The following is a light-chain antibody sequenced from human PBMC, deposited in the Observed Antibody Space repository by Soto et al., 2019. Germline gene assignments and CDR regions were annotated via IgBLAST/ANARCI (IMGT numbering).Light chain of an antibody. J-gene: IGKJ4*01. V-gene: IGKV3-11*01. CDR1: QSVSSY. CDR2: DAS. CDR3: QQRSNWPRLT. Sequence: EIVLTQSPATLSLSPWERATPSCMASQSVSSYLAWYQQKPGQAPRLLIYDASNRATGIPARFSGSGSGTDFTLTISSLEPEDFAVYYCQQRSNWPRLTFGGGTKVDIK.